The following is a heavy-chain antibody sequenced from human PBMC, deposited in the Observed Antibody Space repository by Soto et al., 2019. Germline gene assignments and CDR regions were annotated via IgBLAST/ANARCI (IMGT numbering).Heavy chain of an antibody. Sequence: SETLSLTCTVSGGSISSGDYYWSWIRQPPGKGLGWIGYIYYSGITYYNPSLKSRVTISVDTSKNQFSLKLSSVTAADTAVYYCARETYIVVVPAAHNWFDPWGQGTLVTSPQ. CDR2: IYYSGIT. V-gene: IGHV4-30-4*01. CDR1: GGSISSGDYY. D-gene: IGHD2-2*01. CDR3: ARETYIVVVPAAHNWFDP. J-gene: IGHJ5*02.